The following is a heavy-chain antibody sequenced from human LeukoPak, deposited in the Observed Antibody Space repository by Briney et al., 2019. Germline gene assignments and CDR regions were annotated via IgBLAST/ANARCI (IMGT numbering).Heavy chain of an antibody. Sequence: GASVKVSCKASGYTFTSYDINWVRQATGQGLEWMGWMNPNSGNTGYAQKFQGRVTITRNTSISTAYMELSSLGSEDTAVYYCARDRSGYYSDFDYWGQGTLVTVSS. CDR1: GYTFTSYD. CDR2: MNPNSGNT. CDR3: ARDRSGYYSDFDY. D-gene: IGHD3-3*01. J-gene: IGHJ4*02. V-gene: IGHV1-8*03.